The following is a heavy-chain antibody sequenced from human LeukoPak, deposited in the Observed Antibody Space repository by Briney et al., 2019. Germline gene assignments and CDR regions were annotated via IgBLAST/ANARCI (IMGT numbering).Heavy chain of an antibody. CDR3: SRGRPHGNDY. CDR1: GFTFSSYW. V-gene: IGHV3-74*01. D-gene: IGHD4-23*01. CDR2: IASDGSST. Sequence: GGSLRLSCAASGFTFSSYWMNWVRQAPGKGLVWVSRIASDGSSTTYADSVKGRFSISRDNAKNTLYLQMNSLRVEDTAVYYCSRGRPHGNDYWGQGTLVTVSS. J-gene: IGHJ4*02.